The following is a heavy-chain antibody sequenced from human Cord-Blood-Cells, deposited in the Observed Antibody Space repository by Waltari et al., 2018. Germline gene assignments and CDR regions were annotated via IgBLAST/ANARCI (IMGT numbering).Heavy chain of an antibody. V-gene: IGHV4-59*11. CDR2: IYYSGST. CDR3: ARRRYSITGTTGDAFDI. D-gene: IGHD1-7*01. J-gene: IGHJ3*02. CDR1: GGSISSHY. Sequence: QVQLQESGPGLVKPSETLSLTCTVSGGSISSHYWSWIRQPPGKGLEWIGYIYYSGSTNDNPALQSRVTISVDTSKNQFSLKLSSVTAADTAVYYCARRRYSITGTTGDAFDIWGQGTMVTVSS.